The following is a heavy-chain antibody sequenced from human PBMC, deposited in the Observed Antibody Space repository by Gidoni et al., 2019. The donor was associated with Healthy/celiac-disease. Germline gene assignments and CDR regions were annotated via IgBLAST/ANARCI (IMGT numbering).Heavy chain of an antibody. J-gene: IGHJ3*02. Sequence: EVQLVESGGGLVQPGRSLRLSCAASGFTFDDYDMHWVRQAPGKGLEWVSGISWNSGSIGYAYSGKGRFTISRDNAKNSLYLQMNSLRAEDTALYYCAKDVQDGGGYCSGGSCYWEDAFDIWGQGTMVTVSS. CDR3: AKDVQDGGGYCSGGSCYWEDAFDI. D-gene: IGHD2-15*01. CDR1: GFTFDDYD. V-gene: IGHV3-9*01. CDR2: ISWNSGSI.